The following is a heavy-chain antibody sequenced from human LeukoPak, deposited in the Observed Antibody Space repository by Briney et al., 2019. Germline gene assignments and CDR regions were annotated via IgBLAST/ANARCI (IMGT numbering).Heavy chain of an antibody. D-gene: IGHD3-3*01. CDR1: GGSISSYY. Sequence: PSETLSLTCTVSGGSISSYYWSWIRQPAGKGLEWIGRIYTSGSTSYNPSLKSRVTMSVDTSKNQFSLKLSSVTAADAAVYYCARVSYDFWSGYSKIGDNWFDPWGQGTLVTVSS. CDR2: IYTSGST. J-gene: IGHJ5*02. V-gene: IGHV4-4*07. CDR3: ARVSYDFWSGYSKIGDNWFDP.